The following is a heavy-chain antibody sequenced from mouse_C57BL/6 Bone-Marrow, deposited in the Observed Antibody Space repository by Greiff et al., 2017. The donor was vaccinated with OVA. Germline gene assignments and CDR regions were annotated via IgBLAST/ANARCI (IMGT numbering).Heavy chain of an antibody. V-gene: IGHV1-52*01. D-gene: IGHD1-1*01. CDR3: ARFGSSYGYFDV. Sequence: QVQLQQPGAELVRPGSSVKLSCKASGYTFTSYWMHWVKQRPIQGLEWIGNIDPSDSETHYNQKFKDKAPLTVDKSSSTAYMQLSSLTSEDSAVYYCARFGSSYGYFDVWGTGTTVTVSS. CDR1: GYTFTSYW. CDR2: IDPSDSET. J-gene: IGHJ1*03.